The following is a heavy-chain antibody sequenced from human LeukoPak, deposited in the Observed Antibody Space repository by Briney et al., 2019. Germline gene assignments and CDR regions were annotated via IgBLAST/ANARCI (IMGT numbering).Heavy chain of an antibody. D-gene: IGHD5-18*01. CDR1: GFTFSSYG. V-gene: IGHV3-33*06. J-gene: IGHJ4*02. CDR3: AKDLRGYSYGSDVLDY. CDR2: IWYDGSNK. Sequence: PGRSLRLSCAASGFTFSSYGMHWVRQAPGKWLEWVAVIWYDGSNKYYADSVKGRFTISRDNSKNTLYLQMNSLRAEDTAVYYCAKDLRGYSYGSDVLDYWGQGTLVTVSS.